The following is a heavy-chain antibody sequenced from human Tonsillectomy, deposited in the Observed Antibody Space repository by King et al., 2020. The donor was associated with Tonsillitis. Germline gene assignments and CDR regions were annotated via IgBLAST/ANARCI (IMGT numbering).Heavy chain of an antibody. CDR3: AKGLTLVRITGNTPFDY. J-gene: IGHJ4*02. D-gene: IGHD1-7*01. CDR1: GFTFSSYS. V-gene: IGHV3-23*04. CDR2: ISGSASNT. Sequence: VQLVESGGGLVQPGGSLRLSCVASGFTFSSYSMSWVRQAPGKGLEWVATISGSASNTDYADSVKGRFTNSRDNSKNTLYLQMNRLRAEDTAVYYCAKGLTLVRITGNTPFDYWGQGTLVTVSS.